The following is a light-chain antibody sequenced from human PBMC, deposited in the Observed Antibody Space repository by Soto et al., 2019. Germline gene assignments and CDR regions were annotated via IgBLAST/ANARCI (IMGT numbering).Light chain of an antibody. CDR2: EGS. Sequence: QSALTQPASVSGSPGQSITISCTGTSKDVGSYNLVSWYQQHPGKAPKLMIYEGSKRPSGVSSRFSGSKSGNTASLTISGLQAEDEADYHCCAYAGRSTFVVFGGGTKLTVL. J-gene: IGLJ2*01. CDR1: SKDVGSYNL. V-gene: IGLV2-23*03. CDR3: CAYAGRSTFVV.